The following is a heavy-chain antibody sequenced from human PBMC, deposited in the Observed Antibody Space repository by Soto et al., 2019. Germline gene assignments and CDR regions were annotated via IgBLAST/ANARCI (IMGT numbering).Heavy chain of an antibody. CDR1: GFTFTSYP. V-gene: IGHV3-23*01. J-gene: IGHJ4*02. CDR3: AKEAARPGPCDS. CDR2: ITGGATNA. Sequence: HPEGSLRLSCEASGFTFTSYPMSWVRQDSGKGLEWNSGITGGATNAYYADSVKGRITISRDNSKNMLYLQFNSLKAEDTAVYYCAKEAARPGPCDSWGQGTLVSVSA. D-gene: IGHD6-6*01.